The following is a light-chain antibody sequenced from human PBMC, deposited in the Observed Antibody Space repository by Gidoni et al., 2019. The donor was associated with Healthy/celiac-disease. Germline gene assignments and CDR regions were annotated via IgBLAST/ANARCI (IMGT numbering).Light chain of an antibody. V-gene: IGKV1-13*02. CDR1: QGIRSA. J-gene: IGKJ5*01. CDR3: QQFNSYPIT. CDR2: DDS. Sequence: AIQLTQSPASLSASVGDRVTITCRESQGIRSAVAWYQQKPGKAPTLLIYDDSSLESGVPSRCRGSGSGTDFSLTISSLQPGDFATYYCQQFNSYPITFGQGTRLEIK.